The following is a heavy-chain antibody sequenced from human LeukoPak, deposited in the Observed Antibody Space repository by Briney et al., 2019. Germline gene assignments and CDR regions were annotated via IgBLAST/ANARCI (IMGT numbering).Heavy chain of an antibody. J-gene: IGHJ4*02. CDR3: ARGDSSGSFGY. CDR2: ISSSSSYI. CDR1: GFTFSSYS. Sequence: GGSLRPSCAASGFTFSSYSMNWVRQAPGKGLEWVSSISSSSSYIYYADSVKGRFTISRDNAKNSLYLQMNSLRAEDTAVYYCARGDSSGSFGYWGQGTLVTASS. D-gene: IGHD3-22*01. V-gene: IGHV3-21*01.